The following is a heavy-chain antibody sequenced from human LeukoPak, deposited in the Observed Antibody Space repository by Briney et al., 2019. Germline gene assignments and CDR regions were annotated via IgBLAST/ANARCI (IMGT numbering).Heavy chain of an antibody. D-gene: IGHD2-2*01. Sequence: GGSLRLSCAASGFTFSSHWMHCVRQAPEKGLVGVSHINADGSATYYAASVKGRFTISRDNARNTLYLQMHSLTAEDTGVYYCVRGALRDCSYTSCTRGNWFEPWGQGTLVTVSS. CDR3: VRGALRDCSYTSCTRGNWFEP. J-gene: IGHJ5*02. V-gene: IGHV3-74*01. CDR1: GFTFSSHW. CDR2: INADGSAT.